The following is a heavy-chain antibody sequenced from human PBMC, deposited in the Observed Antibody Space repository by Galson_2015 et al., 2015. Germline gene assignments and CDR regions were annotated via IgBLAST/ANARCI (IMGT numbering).Heavy chain of an antibody. CDR2: IYWDDDK. D-gene: IGHD3-3*01. CDR3: AHGEFWSGQGYAFDI. V-gene: IGHV2-5*02. J-gene: IGHJ3*02. CDR1: GFSLRTSGVG. Sequence: PALVKPPQTLTLPCTFSGFSLRTSGVGVGWIRQPPGKALEWLALIYWDDDKRYSPSLKSRLTITKDTSKNQVVLTMTNMDPVDTATYYCAHGEFWSGQGYAFDIWGQGTMATVSS.